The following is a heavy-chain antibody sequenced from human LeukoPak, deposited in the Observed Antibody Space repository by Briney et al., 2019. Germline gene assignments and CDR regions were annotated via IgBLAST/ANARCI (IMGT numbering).Heavy chain of an antibody. Sequence: PGGSLRLSCAASGFTFSSYGMHWVRQAPGKGLEWVAVIWYDGSNKYYADSVKGRFTISRDNSKNTLYLQMNSLRAEDTAVYYCARWRSADAFDIWGRGTMVTVSS. CDR1: GFTFSSYG. D-gene: IGHD2-15*01. CDR3: ARWRSADAFDI. V-gene: IGHV3-33*01. J-gene: IGHJ3*02. CDR2: IWYDGSNK.